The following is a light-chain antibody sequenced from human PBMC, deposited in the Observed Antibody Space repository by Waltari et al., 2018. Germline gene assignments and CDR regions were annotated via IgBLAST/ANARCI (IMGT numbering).Light chain of an antibody. CDR1: QSVTRNS. J-gene: IGKJ1*01. Sequence: LTQSPSFLSASVGDRATLSCRASQSVTRNSLAWYQQKPGQAPGLIMYGSFNRATGIPDRFSGSGSGTDFNLTIIRLEPEDFAVYYCHQYGTSPRTFGQGTKVELK. CDR2: GSF. V-gene: IGKV3-20*01. CDR3: HQYGTSPRT.